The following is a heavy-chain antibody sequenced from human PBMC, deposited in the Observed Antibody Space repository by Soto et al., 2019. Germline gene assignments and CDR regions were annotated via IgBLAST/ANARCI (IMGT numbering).Heavy chain of an antibody. CDR3: ARDPKGLPGSAYSVRKSPGLGMDV. CDR2: INAGNGNT. J-gene: IGHJ6*02. CDR1: GYTFTSYA. V-gene: IGHV1-3*01. D-gene: IGHD3-22*01. Sequence: ASVKVSCKASGYTFTSYAMHWVXQAPGQRLEWMGWINAGNGNTKYSQKFQGRVTITRDTSASTAYMELSSLRSEDTAVYYCARDPKGLPGSAYSVRKSPGLGMDVWGQGTTVTVSS.